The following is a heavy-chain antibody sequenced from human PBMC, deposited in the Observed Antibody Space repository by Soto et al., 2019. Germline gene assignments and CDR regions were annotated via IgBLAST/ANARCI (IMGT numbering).Heavy chain of an antibody. CDR1: GFTFSSNS. Sequence: EVQLVESGGRLVKPGGSLRLSCAASGFTFSSNSMNWVRQAPGKWLEWVSSISSSGSYIYYADSVKGRFTISRDNAKNSLYLQMSSLRAEDTAVYYCARDFRDGYYFDYWGQGTLVTVS. D-gene: IGHD5-12*01. V-gene: IGHV3-21*01. J-gene: IGHJ4*02. CDR2: ISSSGSYI. CDR3: ARDFRDGYYFDY.